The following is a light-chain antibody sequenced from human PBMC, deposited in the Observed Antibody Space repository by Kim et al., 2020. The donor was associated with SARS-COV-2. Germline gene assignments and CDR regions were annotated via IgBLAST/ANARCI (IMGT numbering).Light chain of an antibody. CDR3: QECDSAPWT. V-gene: IGKV1-27*01. CDR2: AAS. CDR1: QDISNY. Sequence: DIQMTQSPSSLSASVGDRVTITCRASQDISNYLAWFQLKPGKAPKLLIYAASALQPGVPSRFSGSGSGTDFTLTVTSLQPEDVATYYWQECDSAPWTFGQGTKVDIK. J-gene: IGKJ1*01.